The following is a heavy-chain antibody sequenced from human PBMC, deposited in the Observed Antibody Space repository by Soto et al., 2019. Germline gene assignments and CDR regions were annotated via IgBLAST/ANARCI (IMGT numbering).Heavy chain of an antibody. CDR3: ARGLAALPVFAFDV. J-gene: IGHJ3*01. V-gene: IGHV2-5*01. CDR2: IYWNDDE. Sequence: SGPTLVNPTQTLTLTCSLSGISLSTSGVGVGWIRQPPGKALEWLALIYWNDDEHYSPSLKGRLTISKDTSKNQAVLTMTNMDSVDTATYYCARGLAALPVFAFDVWGQGTMVIVSS. CDR1: GISLSTSGVG. D-gene: IGHD6-6*01.